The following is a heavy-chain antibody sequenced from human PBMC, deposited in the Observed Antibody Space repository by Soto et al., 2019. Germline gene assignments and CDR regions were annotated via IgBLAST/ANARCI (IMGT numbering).Heavy chain of an antibody. CDR1: GFTFSDYY. V-gene: IGHV3-11*05. CDR3: ARMGGFGEEFDY. D-gene: IGHD3-10*01. Sequence: QVPLVESGGGLVKPGGSLRLSCAASGFTFSDYYMIWIRQAPGKGLEWVSYISSSSSYTNYADSVKCRFTISRDNAKNSLYLQMNSLSAEDTAVYYCARMGGFGEEFDYWGQGTLVTVSS. CDR2: ISSSSSYT. J-gene: IGHJ4*02.